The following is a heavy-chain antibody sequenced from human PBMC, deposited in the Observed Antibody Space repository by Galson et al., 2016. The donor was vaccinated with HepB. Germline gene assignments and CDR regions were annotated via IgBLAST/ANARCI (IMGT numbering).Heavy chain of an antibody. CDR1: GYTFSDYY. CDR2: IGSSGSI. CDR3: VRGDYPC. J-gene: IGHJ4*02. V-gene: IGHV3-11*01. D-gene: IGHD4-17*01. Sequence: LRLSCAASGYTFSDYYMSWIRQAPGKGLELVSHIGSSGSIYYTDSVKGRFTISRDNAKNSLYLQMNSLRAEDTAVYYCVRGDYPCWGQGTLVTVSS.